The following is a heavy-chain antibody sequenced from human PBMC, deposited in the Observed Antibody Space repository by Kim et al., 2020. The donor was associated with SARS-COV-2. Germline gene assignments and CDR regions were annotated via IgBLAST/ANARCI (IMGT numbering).Heavy chain of an antibody. CDR2: INHSGST. CDR1: GGSFSGYY. J-gene: IGHJ4*02. CDR3: ASRKGYGSGSYFLLDY. V-gene: IGHV4-34*01. D-gene: IGHD3-10*01. Sequence: SETLSLTCAVYGGSFSGYYWSWIRQPPGKGLEWIGEINHSGSTNYNPSLKSRVTISVDTSKNQFSLKLSSVTAADTAVYYCASRKGYGSGSYFLLDYWGQGTLVTVSS.